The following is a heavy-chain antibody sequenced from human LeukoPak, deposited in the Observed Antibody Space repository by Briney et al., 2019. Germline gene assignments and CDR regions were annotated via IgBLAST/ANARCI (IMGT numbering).Heavy chain of an antibody. V-gene: IGHV3-11*01. CDR1: GFTFSDYY. Sequence: GGSLRLSCAASGFTFSDYYMSWIRQAPGKGLEWVSYISSSGNTIDYADSVKGRFTISRDNTQNSLYLQMNSLRAEDTAVYYCARDLSYYDSGSYLSPWGQGTLVTVSS. D-gene: IGHD3-10*01. CDR3: ARDLSYYDSGSYLSP. J-gene: IGHJ5*02. CDR2: ISSSGNTI.